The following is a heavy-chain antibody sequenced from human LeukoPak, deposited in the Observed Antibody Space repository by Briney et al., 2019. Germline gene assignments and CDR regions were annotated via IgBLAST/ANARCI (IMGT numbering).Heavy chain of an antibody. CDR1: GGSISSYY. CDR3: ARDGYGSGTLNLDY. V-gene: IGHV4-59*01. J-gene: IGHJ4*02. Sequence: SETLSLTCTVSGGSISSYYWSWIRQPPGKGLEWIGYIYYSGSTNYNPSLKSRVTISVDTSKNQFSLKLSSVTAEDTAVYYCARDGYGSGTLNLDYWGQGTLVTVSS. D-gene: IGHD3-10*01. CDR2: IYYSGST.